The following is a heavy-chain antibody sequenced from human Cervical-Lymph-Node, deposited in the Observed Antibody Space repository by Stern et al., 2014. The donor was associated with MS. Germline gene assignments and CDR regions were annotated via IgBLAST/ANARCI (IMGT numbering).Heavy chain of an antibody. D-gene: IGHD3-10*01. CDR2: IDWDGDK. CDR1: GFSLRPTGMG. V-gene: IGHV2-70*01. CDR3: VRSQTMFRGVTFFDY. Sequence: QVTLKESGPALVNPNQPLTLTCSFSGFSLRPTGMGVGWIRHPPGKPREWLALIDWDGDKYYTTSLKTRLTISKDTSKNQVVLTMTNVDPVDTATYYCVRSQTMFRGVTFFDYWGQGTLITVSS. J-gene: IGHJ4*02.